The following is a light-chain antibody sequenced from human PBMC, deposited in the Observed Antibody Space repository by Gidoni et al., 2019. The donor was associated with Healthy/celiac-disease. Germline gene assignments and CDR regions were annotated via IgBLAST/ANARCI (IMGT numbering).Light chain of an antibody. CDR3: VLYMGSGIRV. V-gene: IGLV8-61*01. CDR2: STN. Sequence: QPVVTQEPSFSVSPVGTVTLTCGLSSGSVSTSYYPSWYQQTPGQAPRTLIYSTNTRSSGVPDRFSGSILGNKAALTITGAQADDESDYYCVLYMGSGIRVFGGGTKLTVL. J-gene: IGLJ2*01. CDR1: SGSVSTSYY.